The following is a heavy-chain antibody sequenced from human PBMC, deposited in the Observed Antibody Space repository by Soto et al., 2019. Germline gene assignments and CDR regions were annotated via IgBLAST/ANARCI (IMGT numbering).Heavy chain of an antibody. J-gene: IGHJ4*02. Sequence: GESLKISCNACGYSFTSYWIGWVRQMPGKGLEWMGIIYPGDSNTRYSPSFQGQVTISADKSISTAYLQWSSLQASDTAMYYCAVWYYYDSSGYKGYYFDSWGQGTLVTVSS. CDR2: IYPGDSNT. D-gene: IGHD3-22*01. CDR1: GYSFTSYW. CDR3: AVWYYYDSSGYKGYYFDS. V-gene: IGHV5-51*01.